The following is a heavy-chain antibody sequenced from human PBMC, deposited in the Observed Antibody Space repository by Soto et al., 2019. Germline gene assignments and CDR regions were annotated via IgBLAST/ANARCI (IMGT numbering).Heavy chain of an antibody. CDR3: ARYCSGGSCYRPSYQFDY. V-gene: IGHV5-51*01. CDR1: GYSFSSYW. D-gene: IGHD2-15*01. J-gene: IGHJ4*02. Sequence: GESLKISCKGSGYSFSSYWIGWARQMPGQGPEWMGIIYPGDSDTRYSPSFQGQVTISADKSISTAYLQWSSLKASDTAMYYCARYCSGGSCYRPSYQFDYWGRGTLVTVSS. CDR2: IYPGDSDT.